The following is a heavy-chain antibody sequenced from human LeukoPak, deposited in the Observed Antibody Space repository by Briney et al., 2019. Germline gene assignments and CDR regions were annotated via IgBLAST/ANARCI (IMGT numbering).Heavy chain of an antibody. CDR1: GFTLNNYA. CDR3: AREYYYDSSGYATSVDY. J-gene: IGHJ4*02. CDR2: IWYDGSNK. V-gene: IGHV3-33*08. Sequence: PGGSLRLSCAASGFTLNNYAMNWVRQAPGKGLEWVAVIWYDGSNKYYADSVKGRFTISRDNSKNTLYLRMNSLRAEDTAVYYCAREYYYDSSGYATSVDYWGQGTLVTVSS. D-gene: IGHD3-22*01.